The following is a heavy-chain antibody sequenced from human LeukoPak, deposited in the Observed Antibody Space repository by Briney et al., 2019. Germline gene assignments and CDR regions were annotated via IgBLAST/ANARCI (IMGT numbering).Heavy chain of an antibody. CDR3: AREWANGGGFDY. CDR2: INPNSGGT. D-gene: IGHD7-27*01. Sequence: ASVKVSCKASGYTFTGYYMHWVRQAPGQGLEWMGWINPNSGGTNYAQKFRGRVTMTRDTSISTAYMELSRLRSDDTAVYYCAREWANGGGFDYWGQGTLVTVSS. CDR1: GYTFTGYY. J-gene: IGHJ4*02. V-gene: IGHV1-2*02.